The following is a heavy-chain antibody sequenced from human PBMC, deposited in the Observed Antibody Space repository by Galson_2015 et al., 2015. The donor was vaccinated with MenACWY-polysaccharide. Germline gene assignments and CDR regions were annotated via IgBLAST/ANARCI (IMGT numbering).Heavy chain of an antibody. V-gene: IGHV3-74*01. J-gene: IGHJ4*02. D-gene: IGHD3-22*01. Sequence: SLRLSCAASGFTFSSYWMHWVRQAPGKGLVWVSRINSDGSSTTYADSVKGRFTISRDNAKNTLYLQMNSLRVEDTAVYYCVSRSPGAYDSSGSTIDYWGQGTLVTVSA. CDR1: GFTFSSYW. CDR2: INSDGSST. CDR3: VSRSPGAYDSSGSTIDY.